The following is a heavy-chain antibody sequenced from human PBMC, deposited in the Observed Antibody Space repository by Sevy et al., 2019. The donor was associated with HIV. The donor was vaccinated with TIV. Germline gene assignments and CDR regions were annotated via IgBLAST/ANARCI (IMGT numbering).Heavy chain of an antibody. J-gene: IGHJ6*02. V-gene: IGHV3-15*01. CDR1: GFTFSNAW. Sequence: GGSLRLSCAASGFTFSNAWMSWVRQAPGKGLEWVGRIKSKTDGGTTDYAAPVKGRFTISRDDSKNTLYLQMNSLKTEDTAVYYCTTGGSCYYYGMDVWGQGTTVTVSS. CDR2: IKSKTDGGTT. D-gene: IGHD1-26*01. CDR3: TTGGSCYYYGMDV.